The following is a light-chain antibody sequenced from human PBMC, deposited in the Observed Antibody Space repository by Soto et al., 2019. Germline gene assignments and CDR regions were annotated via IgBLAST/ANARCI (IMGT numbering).Light chain of an antibody. Sequence: IVLTQSPGTLSLSPGERATLSCRASQTVRNNYLAWYQQKSGQAPRLLIYDASSRATGIPDRFSGGGSGTDFTLTISRLEPEDFAVYHCQQFSSYPLTFGGGTKVDI. V-gene: IGKV3-20*01. CDR3: QQFSSYPLT. CDR2: DAS. CDR1: QTVRNNY. J-gene: IGKJ4*01.